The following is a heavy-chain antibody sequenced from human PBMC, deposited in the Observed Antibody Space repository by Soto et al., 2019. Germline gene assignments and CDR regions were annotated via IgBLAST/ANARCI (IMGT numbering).Heavy chain of an antibody. Sequence: GGSLRLSCAASGFTFSSYSMNWVRQAPGKGLEWVSSISSSSSYIYYADSVKGRFTISRDNSKNTLYLQMNSLRAEDTAVYYCARVGRYCTNGVCPGAFDIWGQGTMVTVSS. D-gene: IGHD2-8*01. V-gene: IGHV3-21*01. CDR2: ISSSSSYI. CDR1: GFTFSSYS. J-gene: IGHJ3*02. CDR3: ARVGRYCTNGVCPGAFDI.